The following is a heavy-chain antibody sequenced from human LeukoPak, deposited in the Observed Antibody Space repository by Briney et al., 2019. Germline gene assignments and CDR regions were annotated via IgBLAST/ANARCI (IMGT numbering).Heavy chain of an antibody. CDR1: GYTFTSYG. V-gene: IGHV1-18*01. Sequence: ASVKVSCKASGYTFTSYGISWVRQAPGQGLEWMGWISVYNGNTNYAQELQGRVTMTTDTSTSTAYMELRSLRSDDTAVYYCARDDYDGSGYYRLPPGDYWGQGTQVTVSS. D-gene: IGHD3-22*01. CDR3: ARDDYDGSGYYRLPPGDY. J-gene: IGHJ4*02. CDR2: ISVYNGNT.